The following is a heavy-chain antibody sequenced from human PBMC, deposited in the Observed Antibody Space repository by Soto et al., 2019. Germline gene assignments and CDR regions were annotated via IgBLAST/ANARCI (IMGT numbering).Heavy chain of an antibody. D-gene: IGHD3-16*02. CDR3: ARGPLLAMGIWGSYRYTYFDY. CDR2: ISAYNGNT. CDR1: GYTFTSYG. Sequence: ASVKVSCKASGYTFTSYGISWVRQAPGQGLEWMGWISAYNGNTNYAQKLQGRVTMTTDTSTSTAYMELRSLRSDDTAVYYCARGPLLAMGIWGSYRYTYFDYWGQGTLVTVSS. V-gene: IGHV1-18*01. J-gene: IGHJ4*02.